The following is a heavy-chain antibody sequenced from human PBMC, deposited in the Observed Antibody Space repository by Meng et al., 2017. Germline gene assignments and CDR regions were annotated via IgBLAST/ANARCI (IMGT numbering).Heavy chain of an antibody. CDR1: GFTFSSYG. Sequence: GESLKISCAASGFTFSSYGMHWVRQAPGKGLEWVAVIRYDRSNKYYADSVKGRFTISRDNSKNTQYLQMNSLRAEDTAVYYCARDSHRWGALKYWGQGTLVTVSS. CDR3: ARDSHRWGALKY. J-gene: IGHJ4*02. V-gene: IGHV3-33*01. CDR2: IRYDRSNK. D-gene: IGHD3-16*01.